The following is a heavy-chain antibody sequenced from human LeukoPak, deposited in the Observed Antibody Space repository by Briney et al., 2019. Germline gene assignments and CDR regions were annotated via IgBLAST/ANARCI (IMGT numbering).Heavy chain of an antibody. D-gene: IGHD3-10*01. CDR2: IYYSGST. Sequence: PSETLSLTCTVSGGSVSSGSNYWSWIRQPPGKGLEWIGYIYYSGSTNYNPSLKSRVTISVDTSKNQFSLKLTSVTAADTAVNYCARDGLGPQHWGQGTLVTVSS. V-gene: IGHV4-61*01. CDR3: ARDGLGPQH. CDR1: GGSVSSGSNY. J-gene: IGHJ1*01.